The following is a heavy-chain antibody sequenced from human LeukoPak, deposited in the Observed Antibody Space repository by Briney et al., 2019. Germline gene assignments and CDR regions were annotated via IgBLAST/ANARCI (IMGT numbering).Heavy chain of an antibody. CDR1: GYTFSSYY. D-gene: IGHD2-15*01. Sequence: ASVKVSCKASGYTFSSYYMRWARQAPGQGLKWVGRIDPNDGSTIYARNLQGRVTMTSDTSTSTVYMELSSLRSEDTAVYYCARGGPYHGWDYWGQGTLVTVSS. J-gene: IGHJ4*02. CDR3: ARGGPYHGWDY. CDR2: IDPNDGST. V-gene: IGHV1-46*01.